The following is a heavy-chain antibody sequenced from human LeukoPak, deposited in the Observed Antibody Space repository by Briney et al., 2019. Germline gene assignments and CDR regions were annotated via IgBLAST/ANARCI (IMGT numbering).Heavy chain of an antibody. J-gene: IGHJ4*02. Sequence: ASVKVSCKASGGTFSSYAISWVRQAPGQGLEWMGGIIPIFGTANYAQKFQGRVTITADESTSTAYMELSSLRSEDTAVYYCARVRPIAAPSGFDYWGQGTLVTVSS. V-gene: IGHV1-69*13. CDR3: ARVRPIAAPSGFDY. D-gene: IGHD6-13*01. CDR2: IIPIFGTA. CDR1: GGTFSSYA.